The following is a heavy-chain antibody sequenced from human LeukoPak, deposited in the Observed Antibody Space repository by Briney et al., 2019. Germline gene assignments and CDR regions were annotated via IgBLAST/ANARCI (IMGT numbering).Heavy chain of an antibody. D-gene: IGHD1-1*01. CDR2: IYYSGST. V-gene: IGHV4-59*01. J-gene: IGHJ4*02. CDR3: ARATTD. CDR1: SGSFINKY. Sequence: SETLSLTCTVSSGSFINKYWSWIRQPPGKGLEWIGYIYYSGSTNYNPSLKSRVTISVDTSKNQFSLKQSSVTAADTAVYYCARATTDWGQGTLVTVSS.